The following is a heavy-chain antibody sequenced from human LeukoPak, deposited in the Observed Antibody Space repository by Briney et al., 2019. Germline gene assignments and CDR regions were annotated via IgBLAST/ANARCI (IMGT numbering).Heavy chain of an antibody. D-gene: IGHD6-13*01. CDR2: MNHSGST. V-gene: IGHV4-34*01. J-gene: IGHJ4*02. Sequence: SETLSLTCAVYGGSLSVYYWSWIRQPPGKGLEWIGEMNHSGSTNYHPSRKSRVTISLDTSKHQFTLKLSSVTPADTAVYYCARGPHVIPAATEIYWGQGTLVTVSS. CDR3: ARGPHVIPAATEIY. CDR1: GGSLSVYY.